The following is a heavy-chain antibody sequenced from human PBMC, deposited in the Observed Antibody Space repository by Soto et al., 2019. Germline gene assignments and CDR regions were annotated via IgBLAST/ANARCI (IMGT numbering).Heavy chain of an antibody. D-gene: IGHD3-3*01. CDR1: GYTFTSYD. V-gene: IGHV1-8*01. Sequence: ASVKVSCKASGYTFTSYDINWVRQATGQGLEWMGWMNPNSGNTGYAQKFQGRVTMTRNTSISTAYMELSSLRSEDTAVYYCARVENYEGWSGYYYYYYMDVWGKGTTVTVSS. CDR2: MNPNSGNT. CDR3: ARVENYEGWSGYYYYYYMDV. J-gene: IGHJ6*03.